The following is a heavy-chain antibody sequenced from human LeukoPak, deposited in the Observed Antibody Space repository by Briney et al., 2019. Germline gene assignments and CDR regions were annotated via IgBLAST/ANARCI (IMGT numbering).Heavy chain of an antibody. CDR2: IIPIFGTA. V-gene: IGHV1-69*05. CDR1: GGTFSSYA. CDR3: AREKGYYDYVWGSYRYDANLDY. J-gene: IGHJ4*02. D-gene: IGHD3-16*02. Sequence: SVKVSCKASGGTFSSYAISWVRQAPGQGLEWMGRIIPIFGTANYAQKFQGRVTITTDESTSTAYMELSSLRSEDTAVYCCAREKGYYDYVWGSYRYDANLDYWGQGTLVTVSS.